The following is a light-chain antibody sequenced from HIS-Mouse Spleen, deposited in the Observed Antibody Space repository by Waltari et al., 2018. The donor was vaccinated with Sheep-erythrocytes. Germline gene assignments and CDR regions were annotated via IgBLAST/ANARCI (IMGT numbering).Light chain of an antibody. V-gene: IGKV1-5*03. CDR3: QQYDNLPLT. Sequence: DIQMTQSPSTLSASVGDRVTITYRASQSISSWLAWYQKKPGKGPKRLIYKESSLESGVPSRFSGSGSGTEFTLTISSLQPEDIATYYCQQYDNLPLTFGGGTKVEIK. CDR2: KES. J-gene: IGKJ4*01. CDR1: QSISSW.